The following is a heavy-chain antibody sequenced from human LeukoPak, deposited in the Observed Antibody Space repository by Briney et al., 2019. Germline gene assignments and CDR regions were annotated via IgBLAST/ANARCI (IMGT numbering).Heavy chain of an antibody. Sequence: PGRSLKLSCAASGFTFSTYAMNWVRQAPGKGLEWVAVISYDGRQNYYADSVKGRFTISRDNSKNTLYLQMNSLRAEDTAVYYCARAYYDSSGDYWGQGTLVTVSS. CDR3: ARAYYDSSGDY. D-gene: IGHD3-22*01. CDR1: GFTFSTYA. V-gene: IGHV3-30*04. J-gene: IGHJ4*02. CDR2: ISYDGRQN.